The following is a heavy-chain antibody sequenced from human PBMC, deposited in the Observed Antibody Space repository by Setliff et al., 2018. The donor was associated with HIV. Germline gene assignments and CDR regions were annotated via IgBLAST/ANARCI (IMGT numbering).Heavy chain of an antibody. D-gene: IGHD3-3*01. J-gene: IGHJ6*02. CDR3: ARIFGDQGYYYGMDV. CDR1: GGSIRSSSYY. Sequence: SETLSLTCTVSGGSIRSSSYYWGWIRQPPGKGLEWIGSIYYNGNTYYNPSLKSRVTISVDTSKNQFSLKLSSVIAADTAVYYCARIFGDQGYYYGMDVWGQGTTVTVSS. CDR2: IYYNGNT. V-gene: IGHV4-39*07.